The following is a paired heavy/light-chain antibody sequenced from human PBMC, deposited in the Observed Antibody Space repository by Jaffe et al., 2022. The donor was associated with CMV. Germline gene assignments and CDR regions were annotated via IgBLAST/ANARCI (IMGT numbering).Light chain of an antibody. V-gene: IGKV3-15*01. Sequence: EIVMTQSPATLSVSPGERATLSCRASQSVSSNLAWYQQKPGQAPRLLIYGASTRATGIPARFSGSGSGTEFTLTISSLQSEDFAVYYCQQYNNWPRRFTFGPGTKVDIK. CDR1: QSVSSN. CDR2: GAS. CDR3: QQYNNWPRRFT. J-gene: IGKJ3*01.
Heavy chain of an antibody. V-gene: IGHV3-48*03. D-gene: IGHD3-9*01. CDR3: ARVPRYYDILTGHRGFFFDY. Sequence: EVQLVESGGGLVQPGGSLRLSCAASGFTFSSYEMNWVRQAPGKGLEWVSYISSSGSTIYYADSVKGRFTISRDNAKNSLYLQMNSLRAEDTAVYYCARVPRYYDILTGHRGFFFDYWGQGTLVTVSS. J-gene: IGHJ4*02. CDR2: ISSSGSTI. CDR1: GFTFSSYE.